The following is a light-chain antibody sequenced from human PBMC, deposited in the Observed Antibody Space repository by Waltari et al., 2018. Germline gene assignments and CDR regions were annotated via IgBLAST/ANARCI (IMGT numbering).Light chain of an antibody. CDR3: QQSNSTPLT. Sequence: DIQMTQSPSSLSASVGDRVTITCRASQSITSYLTWYQQKAGKAPKLLIYAASSLQSGVPSRFSGSGSGTDFTLTISSLQPEDFATYYCQQSNSTPLTFGGGTK. J-gene: IGKJ4*01. V-gene: IGKV1-39*01. CDR1: QSITSY. CDR2: AAS.